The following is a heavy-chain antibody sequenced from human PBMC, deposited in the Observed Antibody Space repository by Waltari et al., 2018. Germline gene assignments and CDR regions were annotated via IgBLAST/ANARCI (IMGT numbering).Heavy chain of an antibody. Sequence: EVQLVESGGGLIQPGGSLRLSCAASGFTVSSNYMSWVRQAPGKGLEWVSVIYSGGSTYYADSVKGRFTISRDNSKNTLYLQMNSLRAEDTAVYYWARDKYESRGLSGYWGQGTLVTVSS. CDR1: GFTVSSNY. V-gene: IGHV3-53*01. D-gene: IGHD3-22*01. CDR3: ARDKYESRGLSGY. CDR2: IYSGGST. J-gene: IGHJ4*02.